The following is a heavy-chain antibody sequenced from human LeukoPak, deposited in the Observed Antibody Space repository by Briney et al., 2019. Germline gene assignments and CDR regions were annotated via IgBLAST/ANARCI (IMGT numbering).Heavy chain of an antibody. CDR1: GYTFTSYD. V-gene: IGHV1-8*01. CDR2: MSPNSDNT. CDR3: ARDYGGSSGWFDP. D-gene: IGHD4-23*01. Sequence: GASVKVSCKASGYTFTSYDINWARQATGQGLEWMGWMSPNSDNTGYAQKFQGRVTFTRDTSISTAYMELRSLTSEDTAVYYCARDYGGSSGWFDPWGQGTLVTVSS. J-gene: IGHJ5*02.